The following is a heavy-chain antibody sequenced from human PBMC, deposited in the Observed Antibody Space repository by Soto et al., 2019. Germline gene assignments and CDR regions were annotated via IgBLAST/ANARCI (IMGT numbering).Heavy chain of an antibody. CDR3: ARLTKSREHYGMDV. Sequence: SVKVSCTALVYPFTGYGISLVRQAPGQGLEWMGWISAYNGNTNYSQTLQGRFTMTTDTSTSTAYMERRSLRSDDTAVYYSARLTKSREHYGMDVWGQGTTVTVSS. J-gene: IGHJ6*02. D-gene: IGHD1-1*01. CDR2: ISAYNGNT. CDR1: VYPFTGYG. V-gene: IGHV1-18*01.